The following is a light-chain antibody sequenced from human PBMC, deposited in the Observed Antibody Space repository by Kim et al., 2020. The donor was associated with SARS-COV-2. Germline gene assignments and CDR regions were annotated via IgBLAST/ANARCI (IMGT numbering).Light chain of an antibody. CDR1: NIGSKS. CDR3: QVWDSSSDHRGV. J-gene: IGLJ3*02. V-gene: IGLV3-21*04. Sequence: SYELTQPPSVSVAPGKTARITCGGNNIGSKSVHWYQQKPGQAPVLVIYYDSYRPSGIPERFSGSNSGNTATLTISRVEAGDEADYYCQVWDSSSDHRGVFGGGTKLTVL. CDR2: YDS.